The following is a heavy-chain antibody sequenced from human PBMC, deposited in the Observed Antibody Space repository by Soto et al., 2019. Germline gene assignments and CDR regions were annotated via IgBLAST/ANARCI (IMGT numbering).Heavy chain of an antibody. CDR2: ISDSGGST. J-gene: IGHJ4*02. CDR1: GLTFKSYA. CDR3: VKRDLDY. Sequence: EVQLLESGGGLVQPGGSLRLSCAVSGLTFKSYAMSWVRQAPGKGLAWVSTISDSGGSTSYADSVKGRLTISRDNSMNILYLPMDSLRVEETVVYYCVKRDLDYWGQGTLVIVSS. V-gene: IGHV3-23*01.